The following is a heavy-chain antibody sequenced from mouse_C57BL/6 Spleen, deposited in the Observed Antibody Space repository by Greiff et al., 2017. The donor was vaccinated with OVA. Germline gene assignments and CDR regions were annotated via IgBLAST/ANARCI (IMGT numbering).Heavy chain of an antibody. Sequence: EVKVVESGGGLVKPGGSLKLSCAASGFTFSDYGMHWVRQAPEKGLEWVAYISSGSSTIYYADTVKGRFTISRDNAKNTLFLQMTSLRSEDTAMEYCARGGYSNGFAYWGQGTLVTVSA. CDR3: ARGGYSNGFAY. D-gene: IGHD2-5*01. CDR1: GFTFSDYG. J-gene: IGHJ3*01. CDR2: ISSGSSTI. V-gene: IGHV5-17*01.